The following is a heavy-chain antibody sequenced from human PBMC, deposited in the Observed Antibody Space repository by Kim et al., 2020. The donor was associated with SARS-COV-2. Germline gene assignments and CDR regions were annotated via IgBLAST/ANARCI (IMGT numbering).Heavy chain of an antibody. Sequence: SGKGRFTISRDNSKNTVFLQMNSLSAEDTAVYFCAEDVGIEGGSKRAFDIWGQGTMVTVSS. V-gene: IGHV3-23*01. J-gene: IGHJ3*02. CDR3: AEDVGIEGGSKRAFDI. D-gene: IGHD1-26*01.